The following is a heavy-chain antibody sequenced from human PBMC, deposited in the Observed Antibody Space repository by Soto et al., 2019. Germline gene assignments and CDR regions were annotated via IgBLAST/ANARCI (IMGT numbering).Heavy chain of an antibody. CDR2: ISSSSSYI. CDR1: GFTFSSYS. J-gene: IGHJ4*02. D-gene: IGHD3-22*01. CDR3: ASASTKSMILPCY. Sequence: EVQLVESGGGLVKPGGSLRLSCAASGFTFSSYSMNWVRQAPGKGLEWVSSISSSSSYIYYADSVKGRFTISRDNAKNSLYLQMNSLRAEDTAVYYCASASTKSMILPCYWGQGTLVTVSS. V-gene: IGHV3-21*01.